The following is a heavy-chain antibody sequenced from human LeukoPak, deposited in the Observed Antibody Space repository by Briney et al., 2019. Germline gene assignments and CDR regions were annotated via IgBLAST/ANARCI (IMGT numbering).Heavy chain of an antibody. J-gene: IGHJ3*01. V-gene: IGHV3-7*01. D-gene: IGHD6-19*01. CDR1: GFTFNTYW. CDR3: ARRQWTAFDF. Sequence: GGPLRLSCAASGFTFNTYWISWVRQAPGKGLQWVANIKPDGNERYYVDYAKGRFTISRDNARSSLYLQMNSLRVEDTAIYYCARRQWTAFDFWGQGTMVTVSS. CDR2: IKPDGNER.